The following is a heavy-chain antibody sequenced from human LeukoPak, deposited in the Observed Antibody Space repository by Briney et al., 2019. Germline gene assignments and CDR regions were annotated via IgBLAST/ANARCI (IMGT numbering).Heavy chain of an antibody. J-gene: IGHJ3*02. CDR1: GGSFSGYF. CDR3: ASPYYDYVWGSYRLNDAFDI. D-gene: IGHD3-16*02. V-gene: IGHV4-34*01. Sequence: SETLSLTCAVFGGSFSGYFWSWIRQPPGKGLEWIGEINESGSTNYNPSLKSRVTISADKSISTAYLQWSSLKASDTAMYYCASPYYDYVWGSYRLNDAFDIWGQGTMVTVSS. CDR2: INESGST.